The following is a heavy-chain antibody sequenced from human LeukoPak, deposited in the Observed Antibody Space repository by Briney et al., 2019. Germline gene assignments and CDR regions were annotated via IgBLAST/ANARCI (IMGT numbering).Heavy chain of an antibody. CDR3: AKGRGYNYGYIFGYFDY. D-gene: IGHD5-18*01. CDR1: GFTVSDYS. CDR2: ISGSGSYT. J-gene: IGHJ4*02. V-gene: IGHV3-23*01. Sequence: GGSLRLSCAASGFTVSDYSMSWVRQAPGKGLEWVSAISGSGSYTDYADSVKGRFTISRDNAKNSLYLQMNSLRAEDTALYYCAKGRGYNYGYIFGYFDYWGQGTLVTVSS.